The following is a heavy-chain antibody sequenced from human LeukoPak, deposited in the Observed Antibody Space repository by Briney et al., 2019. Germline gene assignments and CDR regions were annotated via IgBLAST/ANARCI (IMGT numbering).Heavy chain of an antibody. V-gene: IGHV4-59*01. CDR2: IYYSGST. J-gene: IGHJ6*03. D-gene: IGHD5-18*01. CDR3: ARVRGYSYGPNYYYYMDV. Sequence: SETLSLTCTVSGGSISSYYWSWIRQPPGKGLEWIGYIYYSGSTNYNPSLKSRVTISVDTSKNQFSLKLSSVTAADTAVYYCARVRGYSYGPNYYYYMDVWGKGTTVTISS. CDR1: GGSISSYY.